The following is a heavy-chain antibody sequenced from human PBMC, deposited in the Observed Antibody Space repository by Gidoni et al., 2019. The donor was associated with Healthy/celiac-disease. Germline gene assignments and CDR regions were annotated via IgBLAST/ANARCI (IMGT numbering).Heavy chain of an antibody. J-gene: IGHJ4*02. Sequence: QVQLQESGPGLVKPSQTLSLTCTVSGGSISRGGYYWSWIRQHPGKGLEWIGYIYYSGSTYYNPSLKSRVTISVDTSKNQFSLKLSSVTAADTAVYYCASTPYYYGSGSYYRGWGQGTLVTVSS. V-gene: IGHV4-31*03. D-gene: IGHD3-10*01. CDR3: ASTPYYYGSGSYYRG. CDR1: GGSISRGGYY. CDR2: IYYSGST.